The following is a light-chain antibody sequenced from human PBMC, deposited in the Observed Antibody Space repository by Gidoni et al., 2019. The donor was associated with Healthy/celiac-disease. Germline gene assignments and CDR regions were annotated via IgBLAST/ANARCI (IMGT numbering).Light chain of an antibody. CDR1: QSVSSSY. CDR2: GAS. CDR3: QQYGSSPLT. V-gene: IGKV3-20*01. J-gene: IGKJ4*01. Sequence: DIVLTQYPGTLSLSPGESATLSCRASQSVSSSYLAWYQQKPGQAPRLLIYGASSRATGIPDRFSCRGSGTDFTLTISRLEPEDFAVYYCQQYGSSPLTFGGGTKVEIK.